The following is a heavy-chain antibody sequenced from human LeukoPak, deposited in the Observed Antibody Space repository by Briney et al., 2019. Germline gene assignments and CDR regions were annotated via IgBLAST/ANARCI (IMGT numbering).Heavy chain of an antibody. V-gene: IGHV3-66*01. D-gene: IGHD3-9*01. Sequence: GSLRLSCAASGFSVNTNYMTWVRQAPGKGLEWVSVLYSGGGAYYADSVEDRFTISRDYSQNTLLLQMNSLRAEDTALYYCARGKTSDDIIEDAFDIWGQGTMVAASS. J-gene: IGHJ3*02. CDR1: GFSVNTNY. CDR3: ARGKTSDDIIEDAFDI. CDR2: LYSGGGA.